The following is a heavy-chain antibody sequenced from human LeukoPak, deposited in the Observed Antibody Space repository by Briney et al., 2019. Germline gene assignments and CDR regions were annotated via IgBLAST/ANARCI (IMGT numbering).Heavy chain of an antibody. J-gene: IGHJ4*02. CDR1: GYTFTGYY. V-gene: IGHV1-2*02. Sequence: GASVKVSCEASGYTFTGYYMHWVRQAPGQGLEWMGWINPNSGGTNYAQKFQGRVTMTRDTSISTAYMELSRLRSDDTAVYYCARGLAFYSSGWRYFDYWGQGTLVTVSS. CDR2: INPNSGGT. D-gene: IGHD6-19*01. CDR3: ARGLAFYSSGWRYFDY.